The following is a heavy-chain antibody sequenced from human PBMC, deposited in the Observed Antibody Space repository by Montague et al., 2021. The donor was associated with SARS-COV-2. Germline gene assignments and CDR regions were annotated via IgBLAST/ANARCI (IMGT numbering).Heavy chain of an antibody. D-gene: IGHD5-12*01. J-gene: IGHJ3*02. CDR2: INDSASS. Sequence: SETLSLTCTVSGGSISSNYYYWVWLPPPPGLELVWFGNINDSASSYSYPTLQIPVTISGYTTKNHFSLKLSSATAADTAVYDCARRGRKLLPVATTIGGLDIWGQGTMVTVSS. V-gene: IGHV4-39*02. CDR3: ARRGRKLLPVATTIGGLDI. CDR1: GGSISSNYYY.